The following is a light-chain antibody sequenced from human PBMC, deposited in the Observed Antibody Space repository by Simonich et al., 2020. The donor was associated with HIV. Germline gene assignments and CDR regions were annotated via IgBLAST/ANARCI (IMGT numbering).Light chain of an antibody. CDR1: QSISNW. V-gene: IGKV1-12*01. CDR3: QQANSFPRT. Sequence: DIQMTQSPSSVSASVGDRVTVTCRASQSISNWLAGYQQKPGKAPKPLIYAASSLQSGGPSRFSGSGSGTDFTLTINNLQPEDFATYYCQQANSFPRTFGQGTKVEIK. CDR2: AAS. J-gene: IGKJ1*01.